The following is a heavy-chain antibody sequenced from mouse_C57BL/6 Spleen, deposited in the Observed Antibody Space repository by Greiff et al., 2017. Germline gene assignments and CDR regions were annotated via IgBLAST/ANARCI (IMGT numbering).Heavy chain of an antibody. CDR2: IYPGSGNT. CDR1: GYSFTSYY. CDR3: ARANYDSYFAY. V-gene: IGHV1-66*01. Sequence: QVQLQQSGPELVKPGASVKISCKASGYSFTSYYIPWVKQRPGQGLEWIGWIYPGSGNTKYNEKFKGKATLTADTSSSTAYMQLSSLTSEDSAVYCCARANYDSYFAYWGQGTLVTVSA. D-gene: IGHD2-13*01. J-gene: IGHJ3*01.